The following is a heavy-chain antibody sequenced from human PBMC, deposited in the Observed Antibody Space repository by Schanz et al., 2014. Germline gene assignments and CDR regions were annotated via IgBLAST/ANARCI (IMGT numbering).Heavy chain of an antibody. CDR1: GFSLDIFA. CDR2: FNDGGVNK. D-gene: IGHD3-10*01. CDR3: AKGRFGELSAFDI. Sequence: EVHLLESGGGLVEPGGSLRLSCATSGFSLDIFAVSWVRQAPGKGLEWVSSFNDGGVNKYYADSVKGRFTISSDNSKSTLYLQMSSLRAEDTAVYYCAKGRFGELSAFDIWGQGTMVTVSS. J-gene: IGHJ3*02. V-gene: IGHV3-23*01.